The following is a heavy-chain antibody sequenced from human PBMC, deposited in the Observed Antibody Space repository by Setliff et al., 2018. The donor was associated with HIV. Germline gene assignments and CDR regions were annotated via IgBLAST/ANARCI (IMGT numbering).Heavy chain of an antibody. CDR1: GGSISSHY. V-gene: IGHV4-59*11. D-gene: IGHD3-10*01. Sequence: SETLSLTCTVSGGSISSHYWSWIRQPPGKGLEWIGYIYYSGSTNYNPSRKSRVTISVDTSKNQFPLKLSSVTAADTAVYYCARDGPLEGSYRYYYYYMDVWGKGTTVTVSS. J-gene: IGHJ6*03. CDR2: IYYSGST. CDR3: ARDGPLEGSYRYYYYYMDV.